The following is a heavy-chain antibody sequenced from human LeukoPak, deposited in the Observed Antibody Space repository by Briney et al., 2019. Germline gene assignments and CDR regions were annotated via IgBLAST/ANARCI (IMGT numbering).Heavy chain of an antibody. Sequence: GGSLRLSCAASGFRFSSYAMTWVRQAPGEGREWVSDISGGGGSTYYADSVKGRLTIYRDNSKNTLYQQMNSLRAEDTAVYYCAKDLGIAVAGTKFDYWDQGTWVTVSS. V-gene: IGHV3-23*01. D-gene: IGHD6-19*01. J-gene: IGHJ4*02. CDR1: GFRFSSYA. CDR2: ISGGGGST. CDR3: AKDLGIAVAGTKFDY.